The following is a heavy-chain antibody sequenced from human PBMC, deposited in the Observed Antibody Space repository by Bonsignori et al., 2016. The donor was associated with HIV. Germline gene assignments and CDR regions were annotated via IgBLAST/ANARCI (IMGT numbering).Heavy chain of an antibody. CDR3: ARDRDYDILTGYSPLNWFDP. CDR2: IYHSGST. J-gene: IGHJ5*02. CDR1: GYSISSGYY. V-gene: IGHV4-38-2*02. Sequence: SETLSLTCAVSGYSISSGYYWGWIRQPPGKGLEWIGSIYHSGSTYYNPSLKSRVTISVDTSKNQFSLKLSSVTAADTAVYYCARDRDYDILTGYSPLNWFDPWGQGTLVTVSS. D-gene: IGHD3-9*01.